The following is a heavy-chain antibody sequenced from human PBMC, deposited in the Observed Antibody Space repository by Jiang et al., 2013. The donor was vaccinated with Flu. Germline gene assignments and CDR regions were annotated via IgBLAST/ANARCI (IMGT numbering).Heavy chain of an antibody. J-gene: IGHJ6*02. Sequence: SQTLSLTCAISGDSVSSNSAAWNWIRQSPSRGLEWLGRTYYRSKWYNDYAVSVKSRITINPDTSKNQFSLQLNSVTPEDTAVYYCARDTPLLRDYVSYYYYYYGMDVWGQGTTVTVSS. CDR3: ARDTPLLRDYVSYYYYYYGMDV. CDR2: TYYRSKWYN. CDR1: GDSVSSNSAA. V-gene: IGHV6-1*01. D-gene: IGHD4-17*01.